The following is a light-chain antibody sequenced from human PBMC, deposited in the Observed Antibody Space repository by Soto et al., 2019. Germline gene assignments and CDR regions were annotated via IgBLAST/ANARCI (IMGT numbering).Light chain of an antibody. J-gene: IGKJ5*01. CDR3: QQSYSTLSIT. V-gene: IGKV1-39*01. CDR1: QSISSS. Sequence: DIQMTQSPSSLSASVGDRVTITCRASQSISSSLNWYQQKPGKAPKLLIYAASSLQSGVPSRFSGSGSGTDFTLTISSLQPEDFATYYCQQSYSTLSITFGQGTRLEIK. CDR2: AAS.